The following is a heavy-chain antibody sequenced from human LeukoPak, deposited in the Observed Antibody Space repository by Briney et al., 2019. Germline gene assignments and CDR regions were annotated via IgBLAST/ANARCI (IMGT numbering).Heavy chain of an antibody. CDR1: GYSFTSYW. Sequence: GESLKNSCKGSGYSFTSYWIGWVRQMPGEGLEWMGIIYPGDSDTRYSPSFQGQVTISADKSISTAYLQWSSLKASDTAMYYCARLMIDYGDQGYFDYWGQGTLVTVSS. V-gene: IGHV5-51*01. CDR3: ARLMIDYGDQGYFDY. D-gene: IGHD4-17*01. CDR2: IYPGDSDT. J-gene: IGHJ4*02.